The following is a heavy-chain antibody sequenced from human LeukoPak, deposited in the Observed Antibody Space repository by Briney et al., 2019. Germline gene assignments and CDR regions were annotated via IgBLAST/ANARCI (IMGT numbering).Heavy chain of an antibody. CDR2: IYHSGST. CDR3: ARTIAAAATGGYYYYMDV. V-gene: IGHV4-38-2*02. Sequence: SETLSLTCTVSGYSISSGYYWGWIRQPPGKGLEWIGSIYHSGSTYYNPSLKSRVTISVDTSKNQFSLKLSSVTAADTAVYFCARTIAAAATGGYYYYMDVWGKGTTVTISS. J-gene: IGHJ6*03. CDR1: GYSISSGYY. D-gene: IGHD6-13*01.